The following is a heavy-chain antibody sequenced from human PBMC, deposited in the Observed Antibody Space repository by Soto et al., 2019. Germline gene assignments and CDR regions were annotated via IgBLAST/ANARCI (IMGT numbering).Heavy chain of an antibody. J-gene: IGHJ4*02. D-gene: IGHD3-22*01. V-gene: IGHV1-2*04. Sequence: QVQLVQSGAEVKKPGASVKVSCKASGYTFTGYYRHWVRQAPGQGLEWMGWINPNSGGTNYAQKFQGWVTMTRDTSISTAYMELSRLRSDDTAVYYCARASRDSSGYPQYYFDYWGQGTLVTVSS. CDR2: INPNSGGT. CDR3: ARASRDSSGYPQYYFDY. CDR1: GYTFTGYY.